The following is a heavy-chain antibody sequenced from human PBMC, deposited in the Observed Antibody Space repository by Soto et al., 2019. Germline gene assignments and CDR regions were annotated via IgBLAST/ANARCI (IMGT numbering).Heavy chain of an antibody. CDR3: ARGLGAGLAKKNIVVVPAAFS. CDR2: MNPNSGNT. V-gene: IGHV1-8*01. Sequence: QVQLVQSGAEVKKPGASVKVSCKASGYTFTSYDINWVRQATGQGLEWMGCMNPNSGNTGYAQKFQGRVTMTRNTSISTAYMELSSLRSEDTAVYYCARGLGAGLAKKNIVVVPAAFSWGQGTLVTVSS. D-gene: IGHD2-2*01. J-gene: IGHJ5*02. CDR1: GYTFTSYD.